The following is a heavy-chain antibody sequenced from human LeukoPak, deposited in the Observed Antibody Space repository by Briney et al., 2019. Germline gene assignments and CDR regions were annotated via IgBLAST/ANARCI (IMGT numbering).Heavy chain of an antibody. Sequence: PSQTLSLTCTVSGGSISSGSYYWSWIRQPAGKGLEWIGRIYTSGSTNYNPSLKGRVTISVDTSKNQFSLKLSSVTAADTAVYYCARATLDAFDIWGQGTMVTGSS. V-gene: IGHV4-61*02. CDR1: GGSISSGSYY. D-gene: IGHD3-16*01. CDR2: IYTSGST. J-gene: IGHJ3*02. CDR3: ARATLDAFDI.